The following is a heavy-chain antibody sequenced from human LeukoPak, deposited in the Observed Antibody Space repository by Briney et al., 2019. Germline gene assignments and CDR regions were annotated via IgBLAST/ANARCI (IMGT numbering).Heavy chain of an antibody. D-gene: IGHD2-2*01. CDR1: GFTFSSYG. Sequence: PGGSLRLSCAASGFTFSSYGMHWVRQAPGKGLEWVAFIRYDGSNKYYADSVKGRFTISRDNSKNTLYLQMNSLRAEDTAVYYCAKERTLPAVLDDAFDIWGQGTMVTVSS. CDR2: IRYDGSNK. V-gene: IGHV3-30*02. CDR3: AKERTLPAVLDDAFDI. J-gene: IGHJ3*02.